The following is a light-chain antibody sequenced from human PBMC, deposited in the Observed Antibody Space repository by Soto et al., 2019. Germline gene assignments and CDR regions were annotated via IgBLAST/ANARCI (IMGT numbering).Light chain of an antibody. J-gene: IGKJ2*01. Sequence: EIVMTQSPANLSVSPGGRATLSCRASQTVHSNLAWYQHKSGQAPRLLIYAATTRATGIPARISGSGSGTEFTLTITSLQSEDSAVYFCHQYNDWPMYTFGPGTKLEIK. CDR1: QTVHSN. CDR3: HQYNDWPMYT. CDR2: AAT. V-gene: IGKV3-15*01.